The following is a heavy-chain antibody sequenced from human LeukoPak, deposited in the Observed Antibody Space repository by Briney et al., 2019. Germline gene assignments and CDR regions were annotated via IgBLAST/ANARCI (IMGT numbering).Heavy chain of an antibody. CDR3: ARLNGDREFDY. V-gene: IGHV1-2*02. Sequence: ASVKVSCKASGYTFSGHYIHWVRQAPGQGLEWMGWINANSGDTRSVQKFQGRVTMTRDTSISTAYMEVSSLRSDDTAVYYCARLNGDREFDYWGQGTLVTVSS. CDR2: INANSGDT. CDR1: GYTFSGHY. D-gene: IGHD7-27*01. J-gene: IGHJ4*02.